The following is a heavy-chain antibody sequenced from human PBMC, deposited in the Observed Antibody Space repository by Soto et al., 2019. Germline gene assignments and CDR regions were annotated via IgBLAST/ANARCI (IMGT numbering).Heavy chain of an antibody. V-gene: IGHV4-31*03. D-gene: IGHD3-10*02. Sequence: QVQLQESGPGLVKPSQTLSLTCTVSGRSISSGGYYCTWIRQRPGKGLEWIGYIYYNGNTYYNPSLKSRLNISLDTSKNQFSLRLISVTAADTALYYCATETGNVGDNWLDTWGQGILVTVSS. CDR3: ATETGNVGDNWLDT. CDR1: GRSISSGGYY. CDR2: IYYNGNT. J-gene: IGHJ5*02.